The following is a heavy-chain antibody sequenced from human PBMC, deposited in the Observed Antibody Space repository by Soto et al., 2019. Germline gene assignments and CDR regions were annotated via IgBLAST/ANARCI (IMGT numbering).Heavy chain of an antibody. CDR2: ITSRSSNI. CDR3: GLYDALFFDS. V-gene: IGHV3-21*01. Sequence: EVQLVESGGGLVKPGGSLRLSCAASGFTFSTYNMNWVRQAPGKGLEWVSSITSRSSNIYYADSVKGRFTISRDNAKNSLYLQMNSLRAEDTAVYYCGLYDALFFDSRGQGTLVTVSS. D-gene: IGHD2-8*01. J-gene: IGHJ4*02. CDR1: GFTFSTYN.